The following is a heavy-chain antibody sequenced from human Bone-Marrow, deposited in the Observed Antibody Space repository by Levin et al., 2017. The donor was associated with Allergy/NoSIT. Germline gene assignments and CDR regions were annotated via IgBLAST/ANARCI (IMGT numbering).Heavy chain of an antibody. Sequence: PGGSLRLSCAASGFTFSSYWMSWVRQAPGKGLEWVANIKQDGSEKYYVDSVKGRFTISRDNAKNSLYLQMNSLRAEDTAVYYCARDTPYCSSTSCPLSLHVGWGQGTLVTVSS. CDR3: ARDTPYCSSTSCPLSLHVG. J-gene: IGHJ4*02. V-gene: IGHV3-7*01. CDR2: IKQDGSEK. D-gene: IGHD2-2*01. CDR1: GFTFSSYW.